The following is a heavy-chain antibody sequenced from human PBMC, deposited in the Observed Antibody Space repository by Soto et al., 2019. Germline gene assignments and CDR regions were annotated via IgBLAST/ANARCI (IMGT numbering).Heavy chain of an antibody. CDR2: IIPILGIA. Sequence: GASVKVSCKDSGGTFSSYTSSWVRQAPGQGLEWMGRIIPILGIANYAQKFQGRVTITADKSTSTAYMELSSLRSEDTAVYYCARHYCSGGSCYSWSPWYFDYWGQGTLVTVSS. J-gene: IGHJ4*02. CDR1: GGTFSSYT. CDR3: ARHYCSGGSCYSWSPWYFDY. V-gene: IGHV1-69*02. D-gene: IGHD2-15*01.